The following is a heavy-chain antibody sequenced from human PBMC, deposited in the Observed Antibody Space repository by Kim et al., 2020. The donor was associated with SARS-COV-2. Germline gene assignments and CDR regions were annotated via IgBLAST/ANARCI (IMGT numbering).Heavy chain of an antibody. Sequence: GGSLRLSCAASGFTFSSYGMHWVRQAPGKGLEWVAVIWYDGSNKYYADPVKGRFTISRDNSKNTLYLQMNSLRAEDTAVYYCAREGVVVTAIISPGFDYWGQGTLVTVSS. J-gene: IGHJ4*02. CDR1: GFTFSSYG. CDR2: IWYDGSNK. CDR3: AREGVVVTAIISPGFDY. D-gene: IGHD2-21*02. V-gene: IGHV3-33*08.